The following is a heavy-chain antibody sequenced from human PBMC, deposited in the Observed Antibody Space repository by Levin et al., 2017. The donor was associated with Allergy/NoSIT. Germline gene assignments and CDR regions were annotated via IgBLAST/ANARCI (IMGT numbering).Heavy chain of an antibody. V-gene: IGHV3-49*03. D-gene: IGHD6-19*01. Sequence: GGSLRLSCSASGFNFADYATSWFRQTPGKGLEWVGFIRSDTHGGTSELAESVKGRFTLSRDESKSIAYLQMNSLKTEDTGVYYCSRPIAVAYMHFDPWGQGTLVTVSS. CDR2: IRSDTHGGTS. J-gene: IGHJ5*02. CDR1: GFNFADYA. CDR3: SRPIAVAYMHFDP.